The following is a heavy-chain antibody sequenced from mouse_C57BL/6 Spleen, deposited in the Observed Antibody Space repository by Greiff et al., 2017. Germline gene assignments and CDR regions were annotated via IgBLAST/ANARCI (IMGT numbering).Heavy chain of an antibody. CDR1: GFTFSDYY. CDR3: ARGLYGSSYYFDY. Sequence: EVKVVESEGGLVQPGSSMKLSCTASGFTFSDYYMAWVRQVPEKGLEWVANINYDGSSTYYLDSLKSRFIISRDNAKNILYLQMSSLKYEDTATYYCARGLYGSSYYFDYWGQGTTLTVSS. D-gene: IGHD1-1*01. J-gene: IGHJ2*01. V-gene: IGHV5-16*01. CDR2: INYDGSST.